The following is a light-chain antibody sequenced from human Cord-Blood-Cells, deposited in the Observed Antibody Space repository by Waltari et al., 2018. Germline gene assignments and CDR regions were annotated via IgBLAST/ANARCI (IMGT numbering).Light chain of an antibody. CDR1: SSHVGCYNL. CDR3: CSYAGSSTFV. J-gene: IGLJ1*01. Sequence: QSALTQPASVSGSPGQSITIPSTGTSSHVGCYNLLSWYQQHPVKAPKPMIYEVSKRPSGVSNRFSGSKSGNTASLTISGLQAEDEADYYCCSYAGSSTFVFGTGTKVTVL. V-gene: IGLV2-23*02. CDR2: EVS.